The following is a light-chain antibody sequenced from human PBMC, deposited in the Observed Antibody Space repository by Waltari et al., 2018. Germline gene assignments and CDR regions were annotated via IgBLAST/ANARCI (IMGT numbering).Light chain of an antibody. J-gene: IGKJ3*01. CDR1: QNIYNY. CDR3: QQSSSSPIT. Sequence: DIQMTQSPSSLSASVGDRVIITCRASQNIYNYLNWYQQKPGKAPKLLIYASSNLQSGFPSRFSGDGSGTDFTLTISTLQPADFATYYCQQSSSSPITFGPGTKVDVK. V-gene: IGKV1-39*01. CDR2: ASS.